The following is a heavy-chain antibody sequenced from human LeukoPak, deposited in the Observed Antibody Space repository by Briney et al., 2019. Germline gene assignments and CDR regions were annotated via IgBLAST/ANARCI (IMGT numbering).Heavy chain of an antibody. Sequence: SETLSLTCTVSGGSVNSYYLSWIRQPAGKTLEWIGRIYDGGSTNYNPSLKSRVTMSVDTSKNQISLKLKSVTAADTAVYYCARVGGYSGYAVIWGQGTLVTVSS. V-gene: IGHV4-4*07. D-gene: IGHD5-12*01. J-gene: IGHJ4*02. CDR1: GGSVNSYY. CDR3: ARVGGYSGYAVI. CDR2: IYDGGST.